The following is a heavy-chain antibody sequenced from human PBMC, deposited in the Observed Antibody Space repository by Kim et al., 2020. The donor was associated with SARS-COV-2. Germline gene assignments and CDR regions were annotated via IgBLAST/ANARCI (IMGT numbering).Heavy chain of an antibody. J-gene: IGHJ3*02. CDR2: IKGDGSVK. Sequence: GGSLRLSCGASGFTFSTYWMIWVRQAPGKGLEWVANIKGDGSVKHYVDSVKGRFTISRDNGKNSLYLQMSSLRPEDTALYYCARDSPPSLGGTWYDAFDIWGRGTVVTVSS. D-gene: IGHD6-13*01. V-gene: IGHV3-7*01. CDR1: GFTFSTYW. CDR3: ARDSPPSLGGTWYDAFDI.